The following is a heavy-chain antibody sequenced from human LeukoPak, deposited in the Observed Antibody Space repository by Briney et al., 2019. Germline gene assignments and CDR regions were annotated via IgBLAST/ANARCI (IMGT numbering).Heavy chain of an antibody. J-gene: IGHJ4*02. V-gene: IGHV3-66*01. D-gene: IGHD5-18*01. CDR2: IYSGGST. Sequence: GGSLRLSCAASGFTVSSNYMSWVRQAPGKGLEWVSVIYSGGSTYYADSVKGRFTISRDNAKNTLYLQMNSLRAEDTAVYYCARGGDGYSYGYDYWGQGTLVTVSS. CDR3: ARGGDGYSYGYDY. CDR1: GFTVSSNY.